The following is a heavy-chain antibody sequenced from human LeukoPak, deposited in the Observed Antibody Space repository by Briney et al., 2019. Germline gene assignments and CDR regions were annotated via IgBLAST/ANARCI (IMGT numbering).Heavy chain of an antibody. CDR2: ISYDGSNK. CDR3: ARGGVTTMTLRDLWLDY. J-gene: IGHJ4*02. D-gene: IGHD4-17*01. Sequence: GGSLRLSCAASGFTFSNFAMHWVRQAPGKGLEWVAVISYDGSNKYYADSVKGRFTISRDNSKNTLSLQMNSLRTEDTAVYYCARGGVTTMTLRDLWLDYWGQGTLVTVSS. CDR1: GFTFSNFA. V-gene: IGHV3-30-3*01.